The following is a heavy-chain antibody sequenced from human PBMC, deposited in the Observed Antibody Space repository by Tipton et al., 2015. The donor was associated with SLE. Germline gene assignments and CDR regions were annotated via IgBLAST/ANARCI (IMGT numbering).Heavy chain of an antibody. CDR2: IYYSGST. V-gene: IGHV4-39*07. CDR3: ARDPSRYSGSQSPFDY. CDR1: GFTFSSYY. J-gene: IGHJ4*02. D-gene: IGHD1-26*01. Sequence: LRLSCAASGFTFSSYYWGWIRQPPGKGLEWIGSIYYSGSTYYNPSLKSRVTISVDTSKNQFSLKLSSVTAADTAVYYCARDPSRYSGSQSPFDYWGQGTLVTVSS.